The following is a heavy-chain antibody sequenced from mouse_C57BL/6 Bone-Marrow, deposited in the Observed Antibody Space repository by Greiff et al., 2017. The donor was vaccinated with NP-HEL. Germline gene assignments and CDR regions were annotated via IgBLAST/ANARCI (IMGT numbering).Heavy chain of an antibody. CDR2: ISNGGGST. CDR3: ARHETYYGDWYFDV. Sequence: DVKLVESGGGLVQPGGSLKLSCAASGFTFSDYYMYWVRQTPEKRLEWVAYISNGGGSTYYPDTVKGRFTISRDNAKNTLYLQMSRLKSEDTAMYYCARHETYYGDWYFDVWGTGTTVTVSS. J-gene: IGHJ1*03. D-gene: IGHD1-2*01. V-gene: IGHV5-12*01. CDR1: GFTFSDYY.